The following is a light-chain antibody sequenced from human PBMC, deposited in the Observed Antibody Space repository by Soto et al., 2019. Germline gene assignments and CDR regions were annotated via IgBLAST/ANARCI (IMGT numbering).Light chain of an antibody. V-gene: IGLV2-11*01. CDR1: SSDVGGYNY. CDR3: CSYASGPLVL. Sequence: QSVLTQPRTVSASPGQSVTISCTGTSSDVGGYNYVSWYLQHPGKAPKVMIYDVNKRPSGVPDRFSGSKSGNTASLTISGLQAEDEADYYCCSYASGPLVLFGGGTKVTVL. CDR2: DVN. J-gene: IGLJ2*01.